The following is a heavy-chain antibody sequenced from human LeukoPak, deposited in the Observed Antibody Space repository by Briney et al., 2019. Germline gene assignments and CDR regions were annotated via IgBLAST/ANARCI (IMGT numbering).Heavy chain of an antibody. J-gene: IGHJ4*02. Sequence: PSETLSLTCTVSGRSLTSSTSYWDWIRQPPGEAPVWIGSVHSSGSTYYNPSLKSRVAMSVDTSKNQFFLKLASVTAADTAVYYCARDRGSGAYCGGDCYSSYFDDWGRGTLVPVSS. CDR2: VHSSGST. CDR1: GRSLTSSTSY. V-gene: IGHV4-39*07. D-gene: IGHD2-21*02. CDR3: ARDRGSGAYCGGDCYSSYFDD.